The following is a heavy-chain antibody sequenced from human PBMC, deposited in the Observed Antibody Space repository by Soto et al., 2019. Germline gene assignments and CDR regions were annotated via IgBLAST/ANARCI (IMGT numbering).Heavy chain of an antibody. D-gene: IGHD2-21*02. J-gene: IGHJ4*02. CDR2: ISGSGGST. CDR1: GVTFSSYA. CDR3: AKANLAYCGGDCYSEFDS. V-gene: IGHV3-23*01. Sequence: EVQLLESGGGLVQPGGSLRLSCAASGVTFSSYAMSWVRQAPGKGLEWVSAISGSGGSTYYADSVKGRFTISRDNSKNTLYLQMNSLRAEDTAVYYCAKANLAYCGGDCYSEFDSWGQGTLVTVSS.